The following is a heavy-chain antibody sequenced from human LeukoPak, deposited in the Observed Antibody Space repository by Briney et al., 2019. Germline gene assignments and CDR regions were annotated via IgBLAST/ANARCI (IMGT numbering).Heavy chain of an antibody. CDR2: ISWNSGSI. CDR1: GFTFDGYA. Sequence: GGSLRLSCAASGFTFDGYAMHWVRQAPGKGLEWVSGISWNSGSIGYADSVKGRFTISRDNAKNSLYLQMNSLRAEDTALYYCAKLISSSSWYYYGGTAFDYWGQGTLVTVSS. V-gene: IGHV3-9*01. D-gene: IGHD6-13*01. CDR3: AKLISSSSWYYYGGTAFDY. J-gene: IGHJ4*02.